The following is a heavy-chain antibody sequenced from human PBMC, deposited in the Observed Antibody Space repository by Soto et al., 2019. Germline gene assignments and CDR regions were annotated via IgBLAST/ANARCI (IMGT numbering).Heavy chain of an antibody. CDR2: SFYRGST. Sequence: QLQLQESGPGLVKPSETLSLTCTVSGGSISSRSHYWGWIRQSPGKHLEWIGSSFYRGSTHYNQSFKTRVTISVDTSKNQVSLKLYSVTAADTAVYYCATADGFGVVTPFFEYWGQGILVTVSS. V-gene: IGHV4-39*01. CDR1: GGSISSRSHY. CDR3: ATADGFGVVTPFFEY. J-gene: IGHJ4*02. D-gene: IGHD3-3*01.